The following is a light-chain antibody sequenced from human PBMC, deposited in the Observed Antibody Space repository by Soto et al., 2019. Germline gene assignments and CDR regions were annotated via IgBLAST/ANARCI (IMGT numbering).Light chain of an antibody. CDR1: QRVSSN. CDR2: GAS. V-gene: IGKV3-15*01. Sequence: EIGMTQSPATLAASPGERATLSYRASQRVSSNLAWYQQKPGQAPRLLSYGASTRATGIPARFTGSGSGTEFTLTTSSLQLEDLPVYYSHQYDNSLDTFGQGNKV. J-gene: IGKJ1*01. CDR3: HQYDNSLDT.